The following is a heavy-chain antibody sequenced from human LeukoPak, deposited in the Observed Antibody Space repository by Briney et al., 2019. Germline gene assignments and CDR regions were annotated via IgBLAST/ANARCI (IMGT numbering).Heavy chain of an antibody. CDR3: ARDKRHSYGRYFDP. D-gene: IGHD5-18*01. J-gene: IGHJ4*02. CDR2: MQSTGNS. CDR1: GDSFSTYH. Sequence: SETLSLACSVSGDSFSTYHWNWIRKPPGKGLEWIGYMQSTGNSNYNPSLKNRVNIFVDMSKNQFVLNLRSVTAADTAVYYCARDKRHSYGRYFDPWGQGMLVTVSS. V-gene: IGHV4-59*01.